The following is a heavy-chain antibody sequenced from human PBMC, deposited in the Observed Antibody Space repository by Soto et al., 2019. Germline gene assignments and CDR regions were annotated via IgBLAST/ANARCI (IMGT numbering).Heavy chain of an antibody. V-gene: IGHV3-23*01. CDR2: ISGGGGST. J-gene: IGHJ3*01. D-gene: IGHD6-19*01. Sequence: PGGSLRLSCAASGFTFSNYAMAWVRQAPGKGLEWVSHISGGGGSTYYADSVKGRFTISRDDSKSTLYLQMNSLRVEDTAAYYCSKGESFSGWPNDSFDFWGQGTMVTVSS. CDR3: SKGESFSGWPNDSFDF. CDR1: GFTFSNYA.